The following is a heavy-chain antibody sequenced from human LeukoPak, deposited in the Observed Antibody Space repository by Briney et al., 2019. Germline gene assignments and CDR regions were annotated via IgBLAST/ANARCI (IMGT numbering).Heavy chain of an antibody. V-gene: IGHV4-39*07. Sequence: SETLSLTCTVSGGSISSSSYYWGWIRQPPGKGLEWIGSIYYSGSTYYNPSLKSRVTIPVDTSKNQFSLKLSSVTAADTAVYYCAVHMIVVANPTYYFDYWGQGTLVTVSS. D-gene: IGHD3-22*01. CDR1: GGSISSSSYY. CDR2: IYYSGST. CDR3: AVHMIVVANPTYYFDY. J-gene: IGHJ4*02.